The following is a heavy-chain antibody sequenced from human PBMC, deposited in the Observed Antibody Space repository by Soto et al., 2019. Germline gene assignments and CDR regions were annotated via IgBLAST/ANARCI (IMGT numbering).Heavy chain of an antibody. CDR3: ARIASYGDILFDF. J-gene: IGHJ4*02. CDR1: GFTFSDYN. CDR2: ISSRHTI. V-gene: IGHV3-48*01. D-gene: IGHD4-17*01. Sequence: EVQLVESGGGSVQPGGSLRLSCAASGFTFSDYNMNWVRQAPGKGLEWVSYISSRHTIYYADSVKGRSTISRDNAKNSLYLQMNGLRAEDTAVYYCARIASYGDILFDFWGQGMLVTVSS.